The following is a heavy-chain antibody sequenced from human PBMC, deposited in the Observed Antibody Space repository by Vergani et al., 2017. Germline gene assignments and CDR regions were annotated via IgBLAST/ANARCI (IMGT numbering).Heavy chain of an antibody. CDR2: IYPGDSDT. J-gene: IGHJ5*02. Sequence: EVPLVQSGAEVKKPGESLKISCKGSGYSFTSYWIGWVRQMPGKVLEWMGIIYPGDSDTRYSPSFQGQVTISADKSISTASLQWSSLKASDTAMYYCARQGGYCSGGSCYWFDPWGQGTLVTVSS. V-gene: IGHV5-51*01. CDR3: ARQGGYCSGGSCYWFDP. CDR1: GYSFTSYW. D-gene: IGHD2-15*01.